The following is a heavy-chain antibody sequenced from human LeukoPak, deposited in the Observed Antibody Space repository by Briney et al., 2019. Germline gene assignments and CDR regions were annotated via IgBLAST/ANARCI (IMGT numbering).Heavy chain of an antibody. CDR2: ISGSGGST. CDR3: AKDRRPYYDILTELPDY. Sequence: GGSLRLSCAASGFTFSSYAMSWVRQAPGKGLEWVSAISGSGGSTYYADSVKDRFTISRDNSKNTLYLQMNSLRAEDTAVYYCAKDRRPYYDILTELPDYWGQGTLVTVSS. CDR1: GFTFSSYA. J-gene: IGHJ4*02. V-gene: IGHV3-23*01. D-gene: IGHD3-9*01.